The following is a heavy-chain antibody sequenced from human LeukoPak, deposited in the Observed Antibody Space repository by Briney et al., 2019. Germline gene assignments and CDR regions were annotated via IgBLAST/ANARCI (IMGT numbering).Heavy chain of an antibody. V-gene: IGHV1-2*02. CDR3: ARSRMVRGVIHFDY. CDR2: INPNSGGT. Sequence: ASVKVSCKASGSTFTGYYMPWVRQAPGQGLEWMGWINPNSGGTNYAQKFQGGVTMTRDTSISTAYMELSRLRSDDTAVYYCARSRMVRGVIHFDYWGQGTLVTVSS. CDR1: GSTFTGYY. J-gene: IGHJ4*02. D-gene: IGHD3-10*01.